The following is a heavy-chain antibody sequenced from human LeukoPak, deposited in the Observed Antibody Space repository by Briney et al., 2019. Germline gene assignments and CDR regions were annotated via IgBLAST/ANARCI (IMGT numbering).Heavy chain of an antibody. CDR3: ARRLYLEELPGSFFDH. V-gene: IGHV3-23*01. CDR2: VSASDIT. CDR1: GFSLDNYA. Sequence: GGSLRLSCADSGFSLDNYAMSWVRPVPGKGLEWVSAVSASDITPYGDSVRGRLSVSRDNSMNTLYLEMDNLRVEDTAVYYCARRLYLEELPGSFFDHWGRGTLVTVSS. D-gene: IGHD1/OR15-1a*01. J-gene: IGHJ4*02.